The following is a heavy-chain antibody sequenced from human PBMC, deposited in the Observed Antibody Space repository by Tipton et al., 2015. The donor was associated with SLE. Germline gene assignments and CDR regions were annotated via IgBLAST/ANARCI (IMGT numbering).Heavy chain of an antibody. Sequence: TLSLTCTVSGRSISSGSYYWSWIRQPAGKGLEWIGHIYTSGGTNYNPSLKSRVTISVDTSKNQFSLKLSSLTAADTAVYYCARGRDWSDPWGQGTRVTVSS. CDR3: ARGRDWSDP. J-gene: IGHJ5*02. CDR2: IYTSGGT. V-gene: IGHV4-61*09. CDR1: GRSISSGSYY.